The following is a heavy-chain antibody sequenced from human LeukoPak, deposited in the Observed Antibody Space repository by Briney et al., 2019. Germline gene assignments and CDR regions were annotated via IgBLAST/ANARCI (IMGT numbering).Heavy chain of an antibody. CDR3: ARDQGYYYYYGMDV. Sequence: SETLSLTCTVSGGSISSSSYYWGWIRQPPGKGLEWIGYIYYSGSTNYNPSLKSRVTISVDTSKNQFSLKLSSVTAADTAVYYCARDQGYYYYYGMDVWGQGTTVTVSS. J-gene: IGHJ6*02. CDR1: GGSISSSSYY. V-gene: IGHV4-61*01. CDR2: IYYSGST.